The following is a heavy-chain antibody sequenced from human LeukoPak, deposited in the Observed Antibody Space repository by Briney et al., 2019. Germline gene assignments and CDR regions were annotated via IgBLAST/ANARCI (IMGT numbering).Heavy chain of an antibody. D-gene: IGHD3-10*01. Sequence: GGSLRLSCVASGFTLSSYGMHWVRQAPGKGLEWVAVLWYDGSNKKYGDSVKGRFTISRDNSKNTLYLQMNSLRAEDTAVYYCAKSMVRGPPSWFDPWGQGTLVTVSS. V-gene: IGHV3-33*06. CDR1: GFTLSSYG. CDR2: LWYDGSNK. J-gene: IGHJ5*02. CDR3: AKSMVRGPPSWFDP.